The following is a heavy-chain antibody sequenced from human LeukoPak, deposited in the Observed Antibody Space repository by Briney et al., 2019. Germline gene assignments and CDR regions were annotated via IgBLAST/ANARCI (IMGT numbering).Heavy chain of an antibody. CDR3: ARAGTYYDYVWGSYRHTGAAFDI. CDR2: ISTSGSTI. J-gene: IGHJ3*02. Sequence: GGSLRLSCVGSGFTFSSYEMNWVRQAPGKGLEWVSYISTSGSTIYYADSVKGRFTISRDNGKSSLYLQMNSLRAEDTAVYYCARAGTYYDYVWGSYRHTGAAFDIWGQGTMVTVSS. CDR1: GFTFSSYE. D-gene: IGHD3-16*02. V-gene: IGHV3-48*03.